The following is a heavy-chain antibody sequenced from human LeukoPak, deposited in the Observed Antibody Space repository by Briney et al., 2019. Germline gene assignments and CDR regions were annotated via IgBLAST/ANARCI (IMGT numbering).Heavy chain of an antibody. CDR1: GGSFNDYY. Sequence: SETLSLTCAVYGGSFNDYYWTWIRQPPGKGLEWIGEINHSGSTNYNPSLRSRVTISVDTSKNQFSLKLKSVTAADTAVYYCARGGSRTWDYNYSYYMDVWGKGTTVTVSS. CDR3: ARGGSRTWDYNYSYYMDV. D-gene: IGHD2-2*01. CDR2: INHSGST. V-gene: IGHV4-34*01. J-gene: IGHJ6*03.